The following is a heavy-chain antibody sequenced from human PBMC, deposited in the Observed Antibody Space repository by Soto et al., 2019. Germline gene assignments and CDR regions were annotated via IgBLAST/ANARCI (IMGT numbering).Heavy chain of an antibody. CDR1: GFTFSSYA. V-gene: IGHV3-23*01. J-gene: IGHJ1*01. Sequence: GGSLRLSCAASGFTFSSYAMSWVRQAPGKGLEWVSAISGSGGSTYYADSVKGRFTISRDNSKNTLYLQMNSLRAEDTAVYYCAKDGVPYCSGGSCYRYFQHWGQGTLVTVSS. CDR3: AKDGVPYCSGGSCYRYFQH. CDR2: ISGSGGST. D-gene: IGHD2-15*01.